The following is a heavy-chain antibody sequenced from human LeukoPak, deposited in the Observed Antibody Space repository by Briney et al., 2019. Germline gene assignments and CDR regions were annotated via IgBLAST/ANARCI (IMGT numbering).Heavy chain of an antibody. V-gene: IGHV3-23*01. CDR2: ISTTGGST. CDR3: AKDWATVVTPKGYYFDY. Sequence: GGSLRLSCAASGFTFNNYAMSWVRQAPGKGLEWVSAISTTGGSTYYADSVKGRFTVSRDNSKNTLSLQMDSPRVEDTAIYYSAKDWATVVTPKGYYFDYWGQGTLVTVSS. CDR1: GFTFNNYA. J-gene: IGHJ4*02. D-gene: IGHD4-23*01.